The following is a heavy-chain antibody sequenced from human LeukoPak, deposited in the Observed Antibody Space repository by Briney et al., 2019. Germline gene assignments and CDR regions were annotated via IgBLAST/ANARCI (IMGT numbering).Heavy chain of an antibody. Sequence: PGGSLRLSCAASGFTFSSYAMSWVRQAPGKGLEWVSAISGSGGSTYYADSVKGRFTISRDNSKNTLYLQMNSLRAEDTAVYYCATTYYYGSGSYVSPDYWGQGTLVTVSS. CDR3: ATTYYYGSGSYVSPDY. CDR2: ISGSGGST. D-gene: IGHD3-10*01. J-gene: IGHJ4*02. CDR1: GFTFSSYA. V-gene: IGHV3-23*01.